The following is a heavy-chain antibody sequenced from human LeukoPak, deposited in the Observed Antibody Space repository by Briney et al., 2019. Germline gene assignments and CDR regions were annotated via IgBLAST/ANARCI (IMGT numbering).Heavy chain of an antibody. Sequence: GGSLRLSCAASGVSFSRYWMSWVRRAPGKGLEWVASIKEDRSEKYYVDSVKGRFTISRDNAKNSLYLQMNSLRAEDTALYYCARDEGLSWFDPWGQGTLVIVSS. J-gene: IGHJ5*02. V-gene: IGHV3-7*01. CDR2: IKEDRSEK. D-gene: IGHD2/OR15-2a*01. CDR3: ARDEGLSWFDP. CDR1: GVSFSRYW.